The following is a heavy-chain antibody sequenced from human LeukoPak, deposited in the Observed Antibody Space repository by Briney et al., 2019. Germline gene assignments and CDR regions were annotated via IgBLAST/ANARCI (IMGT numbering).Heavy chain of an antibody. D-gene: IGHD6-13*01. V-gene: IGHV3-30*18. CDR3: AKDGYSSSYSLSGFDP. CDR2: ISYDGSNK. Sequence: PGGSLRLSCAASGFTFSSYGMHWVRQAPGKGLEWVAVISYDGSNKYYADSVKGRFTISRDNSKNTLYLQMNSLRAEDTAVYYCAKDGYSSSYSLSGFDPSGQGTLVTVSS. J-gene: IGHJ5*02. CDR1: GFTFSSYG.